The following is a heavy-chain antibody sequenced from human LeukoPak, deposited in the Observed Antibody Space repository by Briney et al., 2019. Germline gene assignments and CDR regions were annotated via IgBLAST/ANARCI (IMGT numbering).Heavy chain of an antibody. CDR3: ARTKPWPNNDVFDM. CDR2: SGTVGDT. J-gene: IGHJ3*02. Sequence: GGSLRLSCAASGFTFSRYDMHWVRQITGKGLEWLSNSGTVGDTYYPDSVKGRFTTSRENAKNSVYLQMDSLRVGDTAVYYCARTKPWPNNDVFDMWGQGTLVIVSS. CDR1: GFTFSRYD. V-gene: IGHV3-13*01. D-gene: IGHD6-19*01.